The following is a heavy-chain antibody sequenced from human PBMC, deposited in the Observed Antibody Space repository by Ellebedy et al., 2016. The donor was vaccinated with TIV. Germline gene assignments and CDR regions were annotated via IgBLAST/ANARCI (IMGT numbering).Heavy chain of an antibody. CDR3: AKGDDSNGYYATYFGH. CDR1: GFTFSTSP. J-gene: IGHJ4*02. V-gene: IGHV3-23*01. D-gene: IGHD3-22*01. CDR2: ISGIGDDV. Sequence: GESLKISCTASGFTFSTSPMTWVRQAPGKGLEWVSSISGIGDDVYYAESVKDRFTLSRVNSKNTLYLQMNSLGAEDTAVYYCAKGDDSNGYYATYFGHWGQGTLVTVSS.